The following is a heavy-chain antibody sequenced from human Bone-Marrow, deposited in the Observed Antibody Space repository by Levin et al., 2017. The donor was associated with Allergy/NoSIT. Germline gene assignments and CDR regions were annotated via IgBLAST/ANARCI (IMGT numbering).Heavy chain of an antibody. CDR1: GFTFSTYW. CDR2: IKQDGTEK. CDR3: AREANFDFWSGPLYHYYYGIDV. Sequence: GGSLRLSCAASGFTFSTYWMRWVRQTPGKGLESVANIKQDGTEKYYVDSVKGRFTISRDSAKNSLFLQMNSLRAEDTAVYYCAREANFDFWSGPLYHYYYGIDVWGQGTTVTVSS. V-gene: IGHV3-7*01. J-gene: IGHJ6*02. D-gene: IGHD3-3*01.